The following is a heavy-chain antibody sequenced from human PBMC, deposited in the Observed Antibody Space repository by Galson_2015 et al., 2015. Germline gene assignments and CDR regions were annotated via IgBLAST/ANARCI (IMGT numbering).Heavy chain of an antibody. CDR2: VWYDESNK. J-gene: IGHJ6*02. Sequence: SLRLSCAASGFTFSSYGMHWVRQAPGKGLEWVAVVWYDESNKFYADSVKGRFSISRDNFKNTLYLQMNSLRDEDTAVYYCARDSRNNPLPYVYWRGIYLGGGVDVWGQWTTVTVSS. CDR3: ARDSRNNPLPYVYWRGIYLGGGVDV. V-gene: IGHV3-33*01. D-gene: IGHD1/OR15-1a*01. CDR1: GFTFSSYG.